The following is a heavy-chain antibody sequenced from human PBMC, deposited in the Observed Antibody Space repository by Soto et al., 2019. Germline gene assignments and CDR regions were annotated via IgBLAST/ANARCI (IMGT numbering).Heavy chain of an antibody. D-gene: IGHD6-6*01. J-gene: IGHJ6*02. Sequence: VASLKVSCKASGYTFIGYYIHWVRQAPGQGLEWMGRINPRSGDTTYAQKFQGRLTMTRDTSISTAYMELSSLRSEDTAVYYCARDLYCSSSPYYYYVMDVCGQGTTVTVYS. CDR3: ARDLYCSSSPYYYYVMDV. V-gene: IGHV1-2*06. CDR2: INPRSGDT. CDR1: GYTFIGYY.